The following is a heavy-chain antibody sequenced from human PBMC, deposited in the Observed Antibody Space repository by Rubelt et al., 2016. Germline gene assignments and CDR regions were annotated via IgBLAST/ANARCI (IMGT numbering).Heavy chain of an antibody. CDR1: GYSISSGYY. Sequence: QVQLQESGPGLVKPSETLSLTCTVSGYSISSGYYWGWIRQPPGKGLEWIGSIYHSGSTYYNPSLMSRVTISVDPSKNQFSLKLSSVTAADTAVYYCARPNSSSWYGRVDYWGQGTLVTVSS. CDR3: ARPNSSSWYGRVDY. D-gene: IGHD6-13*01. J-gene: IGHJ4*02. CDR2: IYHSGST. V-gene: IGHV4-38-2*02.